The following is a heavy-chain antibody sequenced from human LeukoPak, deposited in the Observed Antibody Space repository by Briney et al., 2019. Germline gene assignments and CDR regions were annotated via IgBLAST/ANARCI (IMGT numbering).Heavy chain of an antibody. Sequence: PGGSLRLSCAASEFTFITYDMHWVRQAPGKGLEWVAIISYDGNEKYYADSVKGRSTISRDNSKNTLYLQMNSLIADDTAVYYCTRGYGSFDNWGQGTLVIVSS. V-gene: IGHV3-30*03. CDR1: EFTFITYD. J-gene: IGHJ4*02. CDR2: ISYDGNEK. D-gene: IGHD3-10*01. CDR3: TRGYGSFDN.